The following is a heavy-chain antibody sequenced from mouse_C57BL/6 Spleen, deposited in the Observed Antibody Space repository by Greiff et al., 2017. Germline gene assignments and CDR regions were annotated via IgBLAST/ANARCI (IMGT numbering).Heavy chain of an antibody. CDR2: IDPETGGT. Sequence: QVQLQQSGAELVRPGASVTLSCKASGYTFTDYEMHWVKQTPVHGLEWIGAIDPETGGTAYNQKFKGKAILTADKSSSTAYMELRRLTSEDSAVYYCTRYYYDPYYAMDYWGQGTSVTVSS. V-gene: IGHV1-15*01. CDR1: GYTFTDYE. CDR3: TRYYYDPYYAMDY. D-gene: IGHD2-4*01. J-gene: IGHJ4*01.